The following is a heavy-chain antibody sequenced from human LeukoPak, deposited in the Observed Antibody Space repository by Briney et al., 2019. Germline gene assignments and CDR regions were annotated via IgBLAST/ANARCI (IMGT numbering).Heavy chain of an antibody. Sequence: SQTLSLTCAVSGGSISSGGYSWSWIRQPPGKGLEWIGYIYHSGSTYYNPSLKSRVTISVDRSKNQFSLKLSSVTAADTAVYYCAREGYNYGYSHWGQGTLVTVSS. V-gene: IGHV4-30-2*01. J-gene: IGHJ4*02. CDR3: AREGYNYGYSH. CDR2: IYHSGST. D-gene: IGHD5-18*01. CDR1: GGSISSGGYS.